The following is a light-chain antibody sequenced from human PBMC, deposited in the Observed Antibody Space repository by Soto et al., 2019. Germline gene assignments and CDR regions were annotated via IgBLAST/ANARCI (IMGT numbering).Light chain of an antibody. CDR2: DAS. Sequence: EIVLTQSPATLSLSPGERATLSCRASQSVSSYLAWYQQKPGQAPRLRIYDASNRATGIPARLSGSGSVTDFTLNISSLETEDFAVYYCQQRSNWPPYTFGQGTKLE. J-gene: IGKJ2*01. CDR1: QSVSSY. CDR3: QQRSNWPPYT. V-gene: IGKV3-11*01.